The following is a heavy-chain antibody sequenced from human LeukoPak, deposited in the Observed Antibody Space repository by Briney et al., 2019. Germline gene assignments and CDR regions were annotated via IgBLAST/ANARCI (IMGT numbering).Heavy chain of an antibody. CDR2: VSYDGSNK. CDR3: ARDRSLSSFGELFI. Sequence: GGSLRLSCAASGFTFRSYAVHWVRQAPGRGLEWVAVVSYDGSNKYYTDYVRGRFTISRDNSKNTLYLQMNSLRAEDTALYYCARDRSLSSFGELFIWGQGTLVTVSS. CDR1: GFTFRSYA. V-gene: IGHV3-30*10. D-gene: IGHD3-10*01. J-gene: IGHJ4*02.